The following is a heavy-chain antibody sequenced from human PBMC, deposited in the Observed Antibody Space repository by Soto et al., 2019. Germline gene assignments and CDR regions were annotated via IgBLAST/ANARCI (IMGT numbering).Heavy chain of an antibody. CDR2: IIPIVETP. J-gene: IGHJ5*02. V-gene: IGHV1-69*01. Sequence: QVQLVQSGAEVKKPGSSMKVSCKASGGTFNSYDINWVRQAPGQGLEWMGGIIPIVETPKYAQKFQGRVTITADESTNTVYMELSSLRSEDKAMYYCARLSRPNYYDTSGFFKDNWFDPWGQGTLVTVSS. CDR1: GGTFNSYD. CDR3: ARLSRPNYYDTSGFFKDNWFDP. D-gene: IGHD3-22*01.